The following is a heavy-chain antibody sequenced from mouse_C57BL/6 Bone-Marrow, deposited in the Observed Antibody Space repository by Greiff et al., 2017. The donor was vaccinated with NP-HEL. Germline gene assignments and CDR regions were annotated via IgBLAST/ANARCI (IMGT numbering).Heavy chain of an antibody. CDR2: IDPSDSYT. V-gene: IGHV1-59*01. J-gene: IGHJ4*01. Sequence: QVQLQQPGAELVRPGTSVKLSCKASGYTFTSYWMHWVKQRPGQGLEWIGVIDPSDSYTNYNQKFKGKATLTVDTSSSTAYMQLSSLTSEDSAVYYCGPCDGYYDAMDYWGQGTSVTVSS. D-gene: IGHD2-3*01. CDR3: GPCDGYYDAMDY. CDR1: GYTFTSYW.